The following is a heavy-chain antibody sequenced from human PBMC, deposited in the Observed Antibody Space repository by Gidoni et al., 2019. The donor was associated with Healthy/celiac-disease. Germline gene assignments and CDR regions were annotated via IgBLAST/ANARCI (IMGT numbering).Heavy chain of an antibody. CDR2: IYYSGST. CDR3: ARSYCSGGSCYYTNFDY. CDR1: GGSISSSSYY. D-gene: IGHD2-15*01. Sequence: QLQLQESGPGLVKPSETLSLTCPVSGGSISSSSYYWGWIRQPPGKGLEWIGSIYYSGSTYYNPSLKSRVTISVDTSKNQFSLKLSSVTAADTAVYYCARSYCSGGSCYYTNFDYWGQGTLVTVSS. J-gene: IGHJ4*02. V-gene: IGHV4-39*01.